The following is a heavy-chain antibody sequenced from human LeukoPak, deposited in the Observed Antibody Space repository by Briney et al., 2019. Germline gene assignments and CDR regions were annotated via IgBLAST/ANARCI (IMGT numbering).Heavy chain of an antibody. Sequence: SQTLSLTCTVSGGSISSGDYYWSWIRQPPGKGLEWIGYIYYSGSTYYNPSLKSRVTISVDTSKNQFSLKLSSVTAADTAVYYCAKEEISSGSYLDPDYWGQGTLVTVSS. J-gene: IGHJ4*02. CDR1: GGSISSGDYY. D-gene: IGHD1-26*01. V-gene: IGHV4-30-4*01. CDR2: IYYSGST. CDR3: AKEEISSGSYLDPDY.